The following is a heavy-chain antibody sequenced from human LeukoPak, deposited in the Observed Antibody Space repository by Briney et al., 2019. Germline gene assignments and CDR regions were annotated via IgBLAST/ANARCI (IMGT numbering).Heavy chain of an antibody. V-gene: IGHV3-21*01. Sequence: GGSLRLSCAASGSTFTNAWMSWVRQAPGKGLEWVSSISSSSSYIYYADSVKGRFTISRDNAKNSLYLQMNSLRAEDTAVYYCARDGWYSFDIWGQGTMVTVSS. CDR3: ARDGWYSFDI. CDR2: ISSSSSYI. J-gene: IGHJ3*02. CDR1: GSTFTNAW. D-gene: IGHD6-19*01.